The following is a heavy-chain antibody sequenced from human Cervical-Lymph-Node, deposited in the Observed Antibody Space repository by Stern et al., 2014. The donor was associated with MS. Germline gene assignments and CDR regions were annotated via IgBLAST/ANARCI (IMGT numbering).Heavy chain of an antibody. CDR3: ARPAAARYFDY. CDR1: GFTFGRHS. Sequence: VQLVESGGGVVQPGRSLRLSCETSGFTFGRHSMHWVRQAPGKGLEWVAIISYDGSSQHYADSVEGRFTISRDNSNNTLYLQMNSLRVEDTAMYYCARPAAARYFDYWGQGSQVTVSS. D-gene: IGHD6-25*01. J-gene: IGHJ4*02. V-gene: IGHV3-30-3*01. CDR2: ISYDGSSQ.